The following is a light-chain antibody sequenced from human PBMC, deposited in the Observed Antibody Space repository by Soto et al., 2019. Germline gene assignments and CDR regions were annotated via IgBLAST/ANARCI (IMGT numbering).Light chain of an antibody. Sequence: QSALTQPASVSGSPGQSITISCTGTSSDVCGYNYVSWYQQHPGKAPKLMIYEVSNRPSGVSNRFSGSKSGNTASLTISGXXXXXXXXXYCSSYTSSSTYVFGTGTKVTV. CDR2: EVS. J-gene: IGLJ1*01. V-gene: IGLV2-14*01. CDR3: SSYTSSSTYV. CDR1: SSDVCGYNY.